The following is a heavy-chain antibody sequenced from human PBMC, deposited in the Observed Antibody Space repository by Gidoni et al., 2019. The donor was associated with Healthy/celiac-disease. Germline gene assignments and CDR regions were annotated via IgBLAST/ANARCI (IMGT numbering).Heavy chain of an antibody. J-gene: IGHJ5*02. CDR2: IYYSGST. D-gene: IGHD2-2*01. CDR1: GGSISSGDYY. V-gene: IGHV4-30-4*01. Sequence: QVQLQESGPGLVKPSQTLSLTRTVSGGSISSGDYYWSWIRQPPGKGLEWIGYIYYSGSTYYNPSLKSRVTISVDTSKNQFSLKLSSVTAADTAVYYCARGFHDIVVVPAALNWFDPWGQGTLVTVSS. CDR3: ARGFHDIVVVPAALNWFDP.